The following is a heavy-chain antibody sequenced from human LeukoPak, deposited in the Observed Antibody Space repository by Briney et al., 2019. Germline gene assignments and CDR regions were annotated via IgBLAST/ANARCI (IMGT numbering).Heavy chain of an antibody. D-gene: IGHD2-2*01. CDR2: INTKTGDP. J-gene: IGHJ4*02. V-gene: IGHV7-4-1*02. Sequence: ASVKVSCKASGGTFSSYAISWVRQAPGQGLEWMGRINTKTGDPTYGQGFTGRFVFSLETSVSTAYLQINSLKAEDTAVYYCARGGGGAVVPALWGQGTLITVSS. CDR1: GGTFSSYA. CDR3: ARGGGGAVVPAL.